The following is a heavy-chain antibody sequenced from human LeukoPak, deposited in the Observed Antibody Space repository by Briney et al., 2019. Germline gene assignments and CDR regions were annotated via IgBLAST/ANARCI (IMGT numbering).Heavy chain of an antibody. CDR3: SRGQPPGQIVGATTVAQDY. D-gene: IGHD1-26*01. CDR2: IGTARDT. V-gene: IGHV3-13*01. Sequence: SGGPLRLSCAASGFTFSSYDMHWVRQAPGEGLEWVSAIGTARDTYYPGSVTGRFTISRENAKYSLYLHMNSLRAGDTAVYYCSRGQPPGQIVGATTVAQDYWGQGTLVTVSS. J-gene: IGHJ4*02. CDR1: GFTFSSYD.